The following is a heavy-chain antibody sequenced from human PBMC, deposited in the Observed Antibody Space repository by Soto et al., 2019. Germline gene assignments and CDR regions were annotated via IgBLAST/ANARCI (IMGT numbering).Heavy chain of an antibody. J-gene: IGHJ4*02. V-gene: IGHV4-30-4*01. D-gene: IGHD2-15*01. Sequence: PSETLSLTCTVSGGSISSGDYYWSWIRQPPGKGLEWIGYIYYSGSTYYNPSLKSRVTISVDTSKNQFSLKLGSVTAADTAVYYCARVADCSGGRCYFSVDYWGQGTLVTVSS. CDR3: ARVADCSGGRCYFSVDY. CDR2: IYYSGST. CDR1: GGSISSGDYY.